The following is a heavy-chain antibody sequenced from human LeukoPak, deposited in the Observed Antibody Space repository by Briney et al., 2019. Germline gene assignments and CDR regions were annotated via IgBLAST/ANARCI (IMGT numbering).Heavy chain of an antibody. CDR3: ARDADGAAQFDP. Sequence: SETLSLTCTASGSSISSYHWTWIRQPAGKGLEWIGRLSASGSTNFNPSLKSRVTISVDKSKKQFSLKVSSVTAADTAVYYCARDADGAAQFDPWGQGTLVTVSS. CDR2: LSASGST. D-gene: IGHD6-13*01. V-gene: IGHV4-4*07. CDR1: GSSISSYH. J-gene: IGHJ5*02.